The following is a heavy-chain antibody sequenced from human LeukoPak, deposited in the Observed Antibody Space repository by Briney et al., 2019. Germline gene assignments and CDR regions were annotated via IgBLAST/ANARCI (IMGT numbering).Heavy chain of an antibody. Sequence: ASVKVSCKASGYTFTSYGISWVRQAPGQGLEWMGWISAYNGNTNYAQKLQGRVTMTTDTSTSTAYMELRSLRSDDTAVYHCARHGGTISYYYYMDVWGKGTTVTVSS. CDR2: ISAYNGNT. CDR1: GYTFTSYG. D-gene: IGHD3-10*01. J-gene: IGHJ6*03. V-gene: IGHV1-18*01. CDR3: ARHGGTISYYYYMDV.